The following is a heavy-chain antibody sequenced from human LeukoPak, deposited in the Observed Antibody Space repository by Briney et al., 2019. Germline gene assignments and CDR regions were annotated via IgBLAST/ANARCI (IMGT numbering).Heavy chain of an antibody. Sequence: SETLSLTCTVSGYSISSGYYWGWIRQPPGKGLEWIGSIYHSGSTYYNPSLKSRVTISVDTSKNQFSLELSSVTAADTAVYYCARVLGYFDWLSHYYYYGMDVWGQGTTVTVSS. CDR2: IYHSGST. D-gene: IGHD3-9*01. CDR3: ARVLGYFDWLSHYYYYGMDV. J-gene: IGHJ6*02. V-gene: IGHV4-38-2*02. CDR1: GYSISSGYY.